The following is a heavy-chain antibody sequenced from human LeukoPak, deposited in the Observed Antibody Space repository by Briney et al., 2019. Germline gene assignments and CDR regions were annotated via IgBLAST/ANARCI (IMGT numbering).Heavy chain of an antibody. J-gene: IGHJ4*02. D-gene: IGHD2-2*01. CDR2: ISGSSSTI. CDR3: AKDVRGTYAPDY. CDR1: GFTFSSYS. Sequence: PGGSLRLSCAASGFTFSSYSMNWVRQAPGKGLEWGSYISGSSSTIYYADSVKGRFTISRDNGKNTLYLQMNSLRAEDTAIYYCAKDVRGTYAPDYWGQGTLVTVSS. V-gene: IGHV3-48*01.